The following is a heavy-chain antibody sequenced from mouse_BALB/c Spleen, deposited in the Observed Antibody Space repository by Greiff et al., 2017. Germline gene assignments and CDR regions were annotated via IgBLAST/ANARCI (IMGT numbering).Heavy chain of an antibody. CDR2: IYPGDGDT. D-gene: IGHD3-1*01. CDR3: AHGSYYFDY. J-gene: IGHJ2*01. V-gene: IGHV1-82*01. CDR1: GYAFSSSW. Sequence: QVQLQQSGPELVKPGASVKISCKASGYAFSSSWMNWVKQRPGQGLEWIGRIYPGDGDTNYNGKFKGKATLTADKSSSTAYMQLSSLTSVDSAVYFCAHGSYYFDYWGQGTTLTVSS.